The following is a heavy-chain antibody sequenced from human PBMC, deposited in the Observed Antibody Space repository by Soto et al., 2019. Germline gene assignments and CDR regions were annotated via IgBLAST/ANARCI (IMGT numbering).Heavy chain of an antibody. CDR3: VRRAETNGWNGFGADKYYFDF. CDR2: INHSGST. V-gene: IGHV4-34*01. J-gene: IGHJ4*02. Sequence: TSETLSLTCAVYGGSFSGYYWSWIRQPPGKWLEWIGDINHSGSTDYNPSLTSRATMSVDTSKNQFSLNLKSITAADTAVYYCVRRAETNGWNGFGADKYYFDFWGQGTLVT. CDR1: GGSFSGYY. D-gene: IGHD1-1*01.